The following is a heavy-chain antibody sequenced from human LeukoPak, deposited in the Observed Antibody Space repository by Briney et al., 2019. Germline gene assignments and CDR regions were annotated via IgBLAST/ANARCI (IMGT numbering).Heavy chain of an antibody. D-gene: IGHD4-17*01. CDR1: GVSISSSSDS. CDR2: IYYSGST. J-gene: IGHJ5*02. CDR3: ASHAVTTGVFSWFDP. V-gene: IGHV4-39*01. Sequence: SETLSLTCTVSGVSISSSSDSWGWIRQPPGKGLEWIGTIYYSGSTYHNPSLKSRVTISVDTSKNQFTLKLSSVTAAETAVYYCASHAVTTGVFSWFDPWGQGTLVTVSS.